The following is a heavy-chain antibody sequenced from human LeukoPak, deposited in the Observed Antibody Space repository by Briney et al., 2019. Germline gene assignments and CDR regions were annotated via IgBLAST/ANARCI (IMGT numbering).Heavy chain of an antibody. CDR2: INAGNGNT. D-gene: IGHD3-22*01. Sequence: GASVKVSCKASGYTFTSYAMHWVRQAPGQRLEWMGWINAGNGNTKYSQKFQGRVTITRDTSASTAYMELSSLRSEDTAVYYCARVAYYDSSAYIGGNYFDYWGQGTLVTVSS. V-gene: IGHV1-3*01. J-gene: IGHJ4*02. CDR1: GYTFTSYA. CDR3: ARVAYYDSSAYIGGNYFDY.